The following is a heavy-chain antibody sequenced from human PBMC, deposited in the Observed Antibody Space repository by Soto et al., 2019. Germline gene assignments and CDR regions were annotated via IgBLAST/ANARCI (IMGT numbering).Heavy chain of an antibody. CDR2: ISGSGLKI. CDR3: AKEGTAYPWALDDAFDL. J-gene: IGHJ3*01. Sequence: GGSLRLSCVASGFTFRSYAMSWVRQAPGKGPEWVSGISGSGLKIDYTDSVKGRFTISRDNSKNTLYLQMNSLRAEDTAIYFCAKEGTAYPWALDDAFDLWGQGTMVTVSS. CDR1: GFTFRSYA. D-gene: IGHD3-16*01. V-gene: IGHV3-23*01.